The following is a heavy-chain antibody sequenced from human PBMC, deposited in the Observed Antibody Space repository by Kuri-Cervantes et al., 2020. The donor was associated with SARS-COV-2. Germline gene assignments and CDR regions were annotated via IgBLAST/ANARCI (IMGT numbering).Heavy chain of an antibody. CDR2: IYHSGST. J-gene: IGHJ4*02. CDR1: GYSISSGYY. D-gene: IGHD3-16*01. CDR3: ARESPKGDFDY. Sequence: ESLKISCAVSGYSISSGYYWGWIRQPPGKGLEWIGSIYHSGSTYYNPSLKSRVTISVDTSKNQFSLKLSSVTAADTAVYYCARESPKGDFDYWGQGTLVTVSS. V-gene: IGHV4-38-2*02.